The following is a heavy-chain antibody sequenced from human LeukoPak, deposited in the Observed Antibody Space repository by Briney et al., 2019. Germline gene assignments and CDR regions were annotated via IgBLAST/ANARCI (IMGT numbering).Heavy chain of an antibody. V-gene: IGHV4-39*01. D-gene: IGHD1-26*01. J-gene: IGHJ6*02. Sequence: SETLSLTCTVSGGSVSSSNYYWGWIRQTPGKGLEWIGSIYYSGSTYYNPSLKSRVTISVDTSKNQFSLKLSSVTAADTAVYYCARHPRNGSYPFYYYGMDVWGQGTTVTVSS. CDR2: IYYSGST. CDR1: GGSVSSSNYY. CDR3: ARHPRNGSYPFYYYGMDV.